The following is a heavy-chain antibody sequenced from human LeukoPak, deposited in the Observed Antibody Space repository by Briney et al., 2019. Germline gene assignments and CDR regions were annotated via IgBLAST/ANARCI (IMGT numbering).Heavy chain of an antibody. Sequence: ASVKVSCKASGYTFTNYYMHWVRQAPGQGLEWMGIINPSGGSTSYAQKFQGRVTMTRDTSTSTVYMELSSLRSEDTAVYYCARAPGRQGHYMDVWGKGTTVTVSS. J-gene: IGHJ6*03. V-gene: IGHV1-46*01. CDR1: GYTFTNYY. CDR3: ARAPGRQGHYMDV. CDR2: INPSGGST.